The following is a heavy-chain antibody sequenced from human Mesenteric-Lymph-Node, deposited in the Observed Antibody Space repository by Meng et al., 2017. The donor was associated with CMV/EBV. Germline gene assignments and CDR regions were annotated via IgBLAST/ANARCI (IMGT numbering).Heavy chain of an antibody. V-gene: IGHV1-3*01. CDR1: TFSSYA. D-gene: IGHD2-15*01. J-gene: IGHJ4*02. CDR2: INAGSGNT. CDR3: ARPTLGCSGSTCYTANFDN. Sequence: TFSSYAIHWVRQAPGQGLEWMGWINAGSGNTKYSQNFQGRVTITRDTSASTSYMELSSLRSEDTAVYYCARPTLGCSGSTCYTANFDNWGQGSLVTVSS.